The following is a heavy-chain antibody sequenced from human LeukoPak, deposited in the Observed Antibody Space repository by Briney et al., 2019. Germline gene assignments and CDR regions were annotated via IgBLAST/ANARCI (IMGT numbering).Heavy chain of an antibody. CDR1: GFTFSSYA. V-gene: IGHV3-23*01. CDR2: ISGSGGST. Sequence: GGSLRLSCAASGFTFSSYATSWVRQAPGKGLKWVSAISGSGGSTYYADSVKGRFTISRDNSKNTLYLQMNSLRAEDTAVYYCAKKEQIVVVPAALDFDYWGQGTLVTVSS. CDR3: AKKEQIVVVPAALDFDY. D-gene: IGHD2-2*01. J-gene: IGHJ4*02.